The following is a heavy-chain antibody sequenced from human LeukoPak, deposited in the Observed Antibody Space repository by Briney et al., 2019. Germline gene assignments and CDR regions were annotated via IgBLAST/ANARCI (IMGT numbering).Heavy chain of an antibody. CDR3: AKDPHDAQAWFDP. V-gene: IGHV3-23*01. CDR2: ISGSGGST. Sequence: PAGGSLRLSCAASGFTFSSYAMSWVRQVPGKGLEWVSAISGSGGSTYYADSVKGRFTISRDNSKNTLYLQMNSLRAEDTAVYYCAKDPHDAQAWFDPWGQGTLVTVSS. J-gene: IGHJ5*02. CDR1: GFTFSSYA.